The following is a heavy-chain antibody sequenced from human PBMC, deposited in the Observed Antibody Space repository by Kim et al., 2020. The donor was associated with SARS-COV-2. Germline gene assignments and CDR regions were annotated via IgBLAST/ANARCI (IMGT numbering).Heavy chain of an antibody. CDR3: ASDRLRGDSGYDIFYYYGMDV. D-gene: IGHD5-12*01. CDR1: GDTYNNVG. Sequence: SVNVSCKTSGDTYNNVGVTWVRQAPGQGLEWVGRIIPVLGTTHYAQRLQGRVTITADRFTNTIYMEVSRLRSDDTAVYYCASDRLRGDSGYDIFYYYGMDVWGQGTTVTVSS. V-gene: IGHV1-69*10. J-gene: IGHJ6*02. CDR2: IIPVLGTT.